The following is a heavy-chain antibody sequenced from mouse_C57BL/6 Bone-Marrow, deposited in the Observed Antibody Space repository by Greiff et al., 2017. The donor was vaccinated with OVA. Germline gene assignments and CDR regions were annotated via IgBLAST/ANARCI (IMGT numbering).Heavy chain of an antibody. V-gene: IGHV3-6*01. J-gene: IGHJ1*03. CDR3: ARAGLLGYFDV. D-gene: IGHD2-10*02. CDR1: GYSITSGYY. Sequence: EVKLQESGPGLVKPSQSLSLTCSVTGYSITSGYYWNWIRQFPGNKLEWMGYISYDGSNNYNPSLKNRISITRDTSKNQFFLKLNSVTTEDTATYYCARAGLLGYFDVWGTGTTVTVSS. CDR2: ISYDGSN.